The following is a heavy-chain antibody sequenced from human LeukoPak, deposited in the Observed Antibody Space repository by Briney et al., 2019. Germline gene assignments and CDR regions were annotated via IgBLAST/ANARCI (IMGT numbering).Heavy chain of an antibody. D-gene: IGHD6-13*01. J-gene: IGHJ4*02. CDR3: ARGRESAAGFE. V-gene: IGHV1-2*02. CDR2: INPNSGGT. Sequence: ASVTVSCKASGYTFTGYYMHWVRQAPGQGLEWMGWINPNSGGTNYAQKFQGRVTMTRDTSISTAYMELSSLRSEDTAVYYCARGRESAAGFEWGQGTLVTVSS. CDR1: GYTFTGYY.